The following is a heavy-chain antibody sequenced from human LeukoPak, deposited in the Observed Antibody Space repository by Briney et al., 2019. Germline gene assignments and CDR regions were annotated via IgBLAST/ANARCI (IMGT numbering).Heavy chain of an antibody. V-gene: IGHV1-18*01. CDR3: ARDYDFWSGLNWFDP. Sequence: ASVKVSCKASAYTFTSYGISWVRQAPGQGLEWMGWISAYNGNTNYAQKLQGRVTMTTDTSTSTAYMELRSLRSDDTAVYYCARDYDFWSGLNWFDPWGQGTLVTVSS. D-gene: IGHD3-3*01. CDR1: AYTFTSYG. CDR2: ISAYNGNT. J-gene: IGHJ5*02.